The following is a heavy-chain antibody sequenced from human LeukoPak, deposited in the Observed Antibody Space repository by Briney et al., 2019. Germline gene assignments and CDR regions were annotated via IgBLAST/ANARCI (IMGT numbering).Heavy chain of an antibody. CDR2: NSAYNGNT. Sequence: ASVKVSCKASGYTFSSYGFSWVRQAPGQGLEWMGWNSAYNGNTNYAQKVQGRVTMTTDTSTSTAYMELRSLRSDDTAVYYCARAISAGDFWSGYTDDYWGQGTLVTVSS. J-gene: IGHJ4*02. D-gene: IGHD3-3*01. CDR1: GYTFSSYG. CDR3: ARAISAGDFWSGYTDDY. V-gene: IGHV1-18*01.